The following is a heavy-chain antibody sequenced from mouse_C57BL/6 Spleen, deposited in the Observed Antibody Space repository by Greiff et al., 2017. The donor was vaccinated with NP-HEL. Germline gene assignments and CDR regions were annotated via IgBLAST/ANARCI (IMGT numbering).Heavy chain of an antibody. D-gene: IGHD1-1*01. V-gene: IGHV1-42*01. CDR3: ARLPYYDGSTDWYFDV. Sequence: EVQLQQSGPELVKPGASVKISCKASGYSFTGYYMNWVKQSPEKSLEWIGEINPSTGGTTYNQKFKAKATLTVDKSSSTAYMQLKSLTSEDSAVYYCARLPYYDGSTDWYFDVWGTGTTVTVSS. CDR2: INPSTGGT. J-gene: IGHJ1*03. CDR1: GYSFTGYY.